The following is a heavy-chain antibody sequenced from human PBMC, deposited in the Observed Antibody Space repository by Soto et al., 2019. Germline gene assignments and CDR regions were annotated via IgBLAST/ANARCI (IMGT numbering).Heavy chain of an antibody. CDR2: INHSGTI. V-gene: IGHV4-34*01. J-gene: IGHJ6*02. CDR3: ARADRTLVTSYSLDV. Sequence: SETLSLTCAVYGGSFSGYYWTWIRQSPGKGLEWIGEINHSGTINFNPSLKSRLTISLDTSKKHFSLKLSSVTDADTAAYYCARADRTLVTSYSLDVWGQGTTVT. D-gene: IGHD2-21*02. CDR1: GGSFSGYY.